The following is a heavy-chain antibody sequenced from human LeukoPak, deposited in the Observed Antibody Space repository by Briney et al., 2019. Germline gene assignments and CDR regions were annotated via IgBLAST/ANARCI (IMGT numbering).Heavy chain of an antibody. V-gene: IGHV3-30*04. J-gene: IGHJ6*02. CDR2: ISNDGSNQ. Sequence: GGSLRLSCAASGFTFSNYAIHWVRQAPGKGLEWVAVISNDGSNQYYADSVKGRFTISRDNSKNTLYLQMNSLSAEDTAVYCCAKGEGGYYPYFYGLDVWGQGTTVTVSS. D-gene: IGHD2-15*01. CDR1: GFTFSNYA. CDR3: AKGEGGYYPYFYGLDV.